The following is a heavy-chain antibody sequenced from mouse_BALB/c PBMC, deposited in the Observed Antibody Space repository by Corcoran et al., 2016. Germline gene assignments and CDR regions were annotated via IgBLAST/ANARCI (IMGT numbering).Heavy chain of an antibody. D-gene: IGHD3-1*01. V-gene: IGHV14-1*02. J-gene: IGHJ3*01. Sequence: EVQLQQSGAVLVRPGALVKLSCKASGFNIKDYYMHWVKQRPEQGLEWIGWIVPENGNTIYDPKFQGKASITADTSSNTAYLQLSSLTSEDTAVYYCARSSGYVAYWDQGTLVTVSA. CDR2: IVPENGNT. CDR1: GFNIKDYY. CDR3: ARSSGYVAY.